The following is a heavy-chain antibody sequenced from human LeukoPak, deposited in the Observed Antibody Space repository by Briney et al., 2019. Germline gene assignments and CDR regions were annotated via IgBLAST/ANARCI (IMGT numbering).Heavy chain of an antibody. J-gene: IGHJ4*02. Sequence: ASVTVSFKCSGYTFTVNYLHWVRQPPAQGLEWVGWINPNSDVIVYAQNFHSSVAMTRDTFNSTAYMELSTLTSDDTAVNYGTRGVETSWFDYWGQGSLVTVSS. CDR1: GYTFTVNY. D-gene: IGHD2-2*01. CDR3: TRGVETSWFDY. V-gene: IGHV1-2*02. CDR2: INPNSDVI.